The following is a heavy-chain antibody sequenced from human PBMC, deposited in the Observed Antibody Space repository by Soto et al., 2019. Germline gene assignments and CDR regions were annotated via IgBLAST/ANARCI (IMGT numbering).Heavy chain of an antibody. CDR2: IKGSDGTT. Sequence: QVQLVQSGAEVKRPGASVKLSCKASGYTFTSNHLHWLRQAPGQGLEWMGVIKGSDGTTIYAQDFQDRVTMTRDTSTTTVYMELSSLRSEDTAIYFCARVFTDTNGWYHFDFWGQGALVTVSS. CDR1: GYTFTSNH. D-gene: IGHD6-19*01. CDR3: ARVFTDTNGWYHFDF. V-gene: IGHV1-46*01. J-gene: IGHJ4*02.